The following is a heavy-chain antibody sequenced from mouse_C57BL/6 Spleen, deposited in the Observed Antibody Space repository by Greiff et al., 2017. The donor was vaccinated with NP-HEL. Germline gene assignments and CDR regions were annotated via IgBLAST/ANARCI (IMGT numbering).Heavy chain of an antibody. J-gene: IGHJ1*03. D-gene: IGHD1-1*01. Sequence: QVQLQQSGSELRSPGSSVKLSCKDFDSEVFPIAYMSWVRQKPGHGFEWIGGILPSIGRTIYGEKFEDKATLDADTLSNTAYLELNSLTSEDSAIYYCARGAIITTVVGDWYFDVWGTGTTVTVSS. CDR1: DSEVFPIAY. CDR2: ILPSIGRT. V-gene: IGHV15-2*01. CDR3: ARGAIITTVVGDWYFDV.